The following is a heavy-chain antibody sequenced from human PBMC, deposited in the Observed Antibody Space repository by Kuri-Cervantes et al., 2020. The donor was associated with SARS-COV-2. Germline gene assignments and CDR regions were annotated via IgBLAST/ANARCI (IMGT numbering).Heavy chain of an antibody. CDR3: AKDTLLWTRRGHNWFDP. D-gene: IGHD3/OR15-3a*01. Sequence: GGSLRLSCAASRFRFSSYDMAWVRQAPGKGLEWVSGISGSGGTTYYADSVKCRFTISRDNSKNSLYLQVNSVRAEDTAVHYCAKDTLLWTRRGHNWFDPWGQGTLVTVSS. CDR2: ISGSGGTT. CDR1: RFRFSSYD. J-gene: IGHJ5*02. V-gene: IGHV3-23*01.